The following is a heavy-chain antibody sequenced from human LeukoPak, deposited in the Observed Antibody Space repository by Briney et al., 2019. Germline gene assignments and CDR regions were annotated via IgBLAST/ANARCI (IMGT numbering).Heavy chain of an antibody. D-gene: IGHD1-20*01. V-gene: IGHV3-64*01. CDR3: ARGITGASRRLDV. CDR2: ITSDGSST. J-gene: IGHJ6*02. Sequence: PGGSLRLSCAASGLTFSSYAMYWVRQAPGKGLEYVSVITSDGSSTYYANSVKGRFTISRDNSKNTLYLQMGSLRDEDMAVYYCARGITGASRRLDVWGQGTTVTVSS. CDR1: GLTFSSYA.